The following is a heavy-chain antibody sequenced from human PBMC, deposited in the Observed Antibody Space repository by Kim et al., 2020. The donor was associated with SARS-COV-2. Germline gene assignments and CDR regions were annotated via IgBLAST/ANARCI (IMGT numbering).Heavy chain of an antibody. D-gene: IGHD2-15*01. J-gene: IGHJ4*02. V-gene: IGHV3-30*04. CDR3: LRYCSGGSCYSVIGFDS. CDR1: GFTFSSYV. CDR2: ISYDGSNK. Sequence: GGSLRLSCAASGFTFSSYVMHWVRQAPGKGLEWVAVISYDGSNKYYAGSVKGRFTISRDNSKNTLYLQMNSLRAEDTAVYYCLRYCSGGSCYSVIGFDSWGQGTLVTVSS.